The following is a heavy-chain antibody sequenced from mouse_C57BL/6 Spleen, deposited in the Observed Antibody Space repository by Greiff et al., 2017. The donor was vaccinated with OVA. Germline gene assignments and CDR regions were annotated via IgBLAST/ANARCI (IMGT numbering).Heavy chain of an antibody. D-gene: IGHD1-1*01. V-gene: IGHV1-80*01. J-gene: IGHJ2*01. CDR2: IYPGDGDT. CDR1: GYAFSSYW. CDR3: ASPLRETYYFDY. Sequence: VQLVESGAELVKPGASVKISCKASGYAFSSYWMNWVKQRPGKGLEWIGQIYPGDGDTNYNGKFKGKATLTADKSSSTAYMQLSSLTSEDSAVYFCASPLRETYYFDYWGQGTTLTVSS.